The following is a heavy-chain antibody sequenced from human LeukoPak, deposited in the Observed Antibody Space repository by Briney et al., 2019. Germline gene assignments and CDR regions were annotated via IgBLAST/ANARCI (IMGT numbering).Heavy chain of an antibody. Sequence: ASVKVSCKASGYTFTNYDINWVRQATGRGLEWMGWMKPNSGNTGYAQKFQGRVTMTRHTSISTAYMELSSLRSEDTAVYYCARGGASSSGFDYWGQGTLVTVSS. J-gene: IGHJ4*02. CDR1: GYTFTNYD. V-gene: IGHV1-8*01. CDR3: ARGGASSSGFDY. CDR2: MKPNSGNT. D-gene: IGHD6-6*01.